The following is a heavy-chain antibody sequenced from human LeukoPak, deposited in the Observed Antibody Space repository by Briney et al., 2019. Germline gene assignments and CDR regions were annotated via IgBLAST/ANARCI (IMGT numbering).Heavy chain of an antibody. CDR2: IYSGGST. Sequence: PGGSLRLSCAASGFTVSSNYMSWVRQAPGKGLEWVSVIYSGGSTYYADSVKGRFTISRDNAKNSLYLQMNSLRAEDTAVYYCARIAAAGNDYWGQGTLVTVSS. V-gene: IGHV3-66*01. CDR3: ARIAAAGNDY. CDR1: GFTVSSNY. D-gene: IGHD6-13*01. J-gene: IGHJ4*02.